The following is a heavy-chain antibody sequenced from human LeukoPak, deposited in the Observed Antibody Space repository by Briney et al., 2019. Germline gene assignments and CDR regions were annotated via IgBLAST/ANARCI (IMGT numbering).Heavy chain of an antibody. CDR3: ARGPGSYVWGSYPYLVDY. J-gene: IGHJ4*02. CDR2: IYYSGST. D-gene: IGHD3-16*01. Sequence: SETLSLTCTVSGGSISSYYWSWIRQPPGKGLEWIGYIYYSGSTNYNPSLKSRVTISVDTSKNQFSLKLSSVTAADTAVYYCARGPGSYVWGSYPYLVDYWGQGTLVTVSS. V-gene: IGHV4-59*01. CDR1: GGSISSYY.